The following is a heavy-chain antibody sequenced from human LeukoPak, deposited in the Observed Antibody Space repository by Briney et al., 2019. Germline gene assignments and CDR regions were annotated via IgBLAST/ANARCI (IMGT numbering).Heavy chain of an antibody. CDR3: VKGYSPRSGYDYVGYYYYYGMDV. CDR2: ISSNGGST. CDR1: GFTFSSYA. V-gene: IGHV3-64D*06. J-gene: IGHJ6*02. Sequence: PGGSLRPSCSASGFTFSSYAMHWVRQAPGKGLEYVSAISSNGGSTYYADSVKGRFTISRDNSKNTLYLQMSSLRAEDTAVYYCVKGYSPRSGYDYVGYYYYYGMDVWGQGTTVTVSS. D-gene: IGHD5-12*01.